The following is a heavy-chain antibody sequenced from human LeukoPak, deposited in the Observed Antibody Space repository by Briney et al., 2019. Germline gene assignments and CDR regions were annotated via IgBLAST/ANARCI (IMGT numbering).Heavy chain of an antibody. CDR1: GFTFSSYW. Sequence: GGSLRLSCAASGFTFSSYWMHWVRQAPGKGLVWVSRINSDGSSTSYADSVKGRFTISRDNAKNTLYLQMNSLRAEDTAVYYCARERGVCGGDCYSDYWGQGTLVTVSS. D-gene: IGHD2-21*02. CDR2: INSDGSST. V-gene: IGHV3-74*01. J-gene: IGHJ4*02. CDR3: ARERGVCGGDCYSDY.